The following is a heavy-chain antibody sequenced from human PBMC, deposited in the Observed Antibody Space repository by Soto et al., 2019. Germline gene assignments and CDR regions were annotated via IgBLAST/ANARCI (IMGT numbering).Heavy chain of an antibody. Sequence: SETLSLTCTVSGGSISSYYWSWIRQPPGKGLEWIGYIYYSGITNYNPSLKSRVTISVDTSKNQFSLKLTSVTAADTAVYYCARLGDSGYYFDYWGQGSLVT. V-gene: IGHV4-59*08. J-gene: IGHJ4*02. CDR3: ARLGDSGYYFDY. CDR1: GGSISSYY. CDR2: IYYSGIT. D-gene: IGHD4-17*01.